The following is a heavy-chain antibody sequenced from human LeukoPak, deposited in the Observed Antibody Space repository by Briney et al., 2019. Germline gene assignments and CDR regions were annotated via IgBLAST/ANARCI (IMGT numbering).Heavy chain of an antibody. CDR2: IGTYIGNT. V-gene: IGHV1-18*01. CDR3: ARRTHSISSIDY. CDR1: GYTFTSYG. Sequence: ASVKVSCKASGYTFTSYGISWVRQAPGQGLEWMGWIGTYIGNTNYAQKLQGRVTMTTDTSTSTAYMELRSLRSDDTAVYYCARRTHSISSIDYWGQGTLVTVSS. J-gene: IGHJ4*02. D-gene: IGHD3-3*02.